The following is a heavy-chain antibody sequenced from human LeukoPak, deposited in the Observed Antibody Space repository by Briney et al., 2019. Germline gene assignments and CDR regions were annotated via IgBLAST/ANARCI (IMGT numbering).Heavy chain of an antibody. Sequence: SETLSLTCAVYGGSFSGYYWSWIRQPPGKGLEWIGEINHSGSTNYNPSLKSRVTISVDTSKNQFSLKLSSVTAADTAVYYCARTYCGGDCYPPPGYFDYWGQGTLVTVSS. CDR2: INHSGST. CDR3: ARTYCGGDCYPPPGYFDY. D-gene: IGHD2-21*02. J-gene: IGHJ4*02. V-gene: IGHV4-34*01. CDR1: GGSFSGYY.